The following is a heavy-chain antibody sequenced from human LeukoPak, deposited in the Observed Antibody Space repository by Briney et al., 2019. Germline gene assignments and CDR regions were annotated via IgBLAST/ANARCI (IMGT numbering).Heavy chain of an antibody. V-gene: IGHV4-59*11. J-gene: IGHJ4*01. CDR1: GGSISSHY. Sequence: SETLSLTCIVSGGSISSHYWSWIRQPPGKGLEWIGYISFCGVTQSNPSLKSRDTMSVYTSKDQFSLKLSAVTAADSAVYYCTRDRRCGYNYVGLWGQGTLVNVS. CDR3: TRDRRCGYNYVGL. D-gene: IGHD5-24*01. CDR2: ISFCGVT.